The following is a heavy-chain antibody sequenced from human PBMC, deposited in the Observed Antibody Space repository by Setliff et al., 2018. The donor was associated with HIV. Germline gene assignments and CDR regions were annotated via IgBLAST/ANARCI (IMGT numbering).Heavy chain of an antibody. CDR3: ARGNTGFDY. Sequence: SETLSLTCTVSGDSLSSGDYYWSWIRQPPGRGLEWVGYVYHTGATYYNPSLRSRLTLSVDTSTNQFSLRVSSLTAADTAVYYCARGNTGFDYWGRGSLVTVSS. V-gene: IGHV4-30-4*08. CDR1: GDSLSSGDYY. J-gene: IGHJ4*02. CDR2: VYHTGAT.